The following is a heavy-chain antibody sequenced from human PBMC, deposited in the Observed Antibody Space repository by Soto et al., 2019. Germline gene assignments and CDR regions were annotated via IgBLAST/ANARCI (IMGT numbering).Heavy chain of an antibody. CDR3: AHSVNLPVTNYWFDP. CDR1: GFSLSTSGVG. D-gene: IGHD4-17*01. CDR2: IYWNDDK. Sequence: QITLKESGPTLVNPTQTLTLTCTFSGFSLSTSGVGVGWIRQPPGKVLEWLALIYWNDDKRYSPSLKSRLTITKDTSKNQVVLTMTNMDPVDTATYYCAHSVNLPVTNYWFDPWGQGTLVTVSS. J-gene: IGHJ5*02. V-gene: IGHV2-5*01.